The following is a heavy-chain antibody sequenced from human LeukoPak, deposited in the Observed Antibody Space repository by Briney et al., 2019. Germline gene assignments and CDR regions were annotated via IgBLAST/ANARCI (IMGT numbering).Heavy chain of an antibody. J-gene: IGHJ3*02. Sequence: ASVKVSCKASGYTFTGYYMHWVRQAPGQGLEWMGWINPNTGGTNYAQKFQGWATMTRDTSISTAYMELSRLRSEDTAVYYCARVRGYAFDIWGQGTMVTVSS. V-gene: IGHV1-2*04. CDR3: ARVRGYAFDI. CDR1: GYTFTGYY. CDR2: INPNTGGT.